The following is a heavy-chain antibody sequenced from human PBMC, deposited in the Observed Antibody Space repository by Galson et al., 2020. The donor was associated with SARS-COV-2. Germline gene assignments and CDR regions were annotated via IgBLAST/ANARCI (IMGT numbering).Heavy chain of an antibody. V-gene: IGHV4-59*12. CDR3: ARALSHWIDP. Sequence: SETLSLTCTVSGASISNYYWSWIRQSPGKGLEWIANIYYSGSANYNPSLKSRVTVSVDTSKNQFSLKLSSVTAADTAVYYCARALSHWIDPWGQGTLVTVSS. CDR1: GASISNYY. J-gene: IGHJ5*02. CDR2: IYYSGSA.